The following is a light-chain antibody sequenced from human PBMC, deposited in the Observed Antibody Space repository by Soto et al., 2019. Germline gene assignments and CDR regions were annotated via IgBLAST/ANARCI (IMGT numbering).Light chain of an antibody. V-gene: IGKV4-1*01. CDR3: QQYYSPPPT. Sequence: VMTQSPESLTVSLGERATINCRSSQSVLYSSDNKNYLAWYQQEPGQPPKLLISWASTRESGVPDRFSGSGSGTDFTLTISSLQAEDVAVYYCQQYYSPPPTFGQGTKVDIK. CDR2: WAS. J-gene: IGKJ1*01. CDR1: QSVLYSSDNKNY.